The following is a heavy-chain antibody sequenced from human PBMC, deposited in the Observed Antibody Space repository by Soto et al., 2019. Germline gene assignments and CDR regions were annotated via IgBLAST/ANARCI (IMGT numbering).Heavy chain of an antibody. J-gene: IGHJ4*02. D-gene: IGHD4-17*01. CDR3: ARDPGYGDYVRGIDY. Sequence: QVQLVESGGGVVQPGRSLRLSCAASGFTFSSYGMHWVRQAPGKGLEWVAVIWYDGSNKYYADSVKGRFTISRDNSKNTLYLQMYSLRAEDTAVYYCARDPGYGDYVRGIDYWGQGTLVTVSS. V-gene: IGHV3-33*01. CDR1: GFTFSSYG. CDR2: IWYDGSNK.